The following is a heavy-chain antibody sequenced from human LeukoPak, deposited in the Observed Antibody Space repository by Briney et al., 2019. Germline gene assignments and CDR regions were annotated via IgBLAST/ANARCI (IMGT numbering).Heavy chain of an antibody. D-gene: IGHD3-10*01. CDR2: MNPNSGNT. J-gene: IGHJ5*02. CDR3: ARVPWGVEFDP. Sequence: ASVKVSCKASGCTFTSYDINWVRQATGQGLEWMGWMNPNSGNTGYAQKFQGRVTMTRNTSISTAYIELSSLRSEDTAVYYCARVPWGVEFDPWGQGTLVTVSS. V-gene: IGHV1-8*01. CDR1: GCTFTSYD.